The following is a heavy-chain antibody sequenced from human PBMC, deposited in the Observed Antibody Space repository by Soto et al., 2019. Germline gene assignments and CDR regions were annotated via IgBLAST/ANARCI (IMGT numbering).Heavy chain of an antibody. Sequence: ASVKVSCKASGYALMSFSTHWVRQAPGQRLEWMGWINIGSGNSEYSQKFQDRATFTRDTSASTAYMELSSLTSEDTAVYYFARRAEKCSGERRDALAYWARGTSDPGSS. D-gene: IGHD6-25*01. CDR2: INIGSGNS. CDR1: GYALMSFS. CDR3: ARRAEKCSGERRDALAY. J-gene: IGHJ4*02. V-gene: IGHV1-3*04.